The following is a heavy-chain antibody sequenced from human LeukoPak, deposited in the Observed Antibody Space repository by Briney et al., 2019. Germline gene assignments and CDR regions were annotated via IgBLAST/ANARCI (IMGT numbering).Heavy chain of an antibody. CDR1: GFTLSSNW. D-gene: IGHD1-14*01. CDR3: AKDQGLYND. CDR2: FYSDGGRT. J-gene: IGHJ4*02. V-gene: IGHV3-74*01. Sequence: GGSLRLSCAGSGFTLSSNWMHWVRQAPGKGLVWVARFYSDGGRTNYADSVKGRFTISGDNAKNTQYLQMSSLRAEDTAVYYCAKDQGLYNDWGQGTLVTVSS.